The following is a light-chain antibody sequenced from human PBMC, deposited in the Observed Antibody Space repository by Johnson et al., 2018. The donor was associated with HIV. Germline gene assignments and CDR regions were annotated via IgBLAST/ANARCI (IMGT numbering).Light chain of an antibody. V-gene: IGLV1-51*01. J-gene: IGLJ1*01. CDR2: DNN. CDR1: SSNIGNNY. CDR3: GTWDSSLSGGRS. Sequence: QSVLTQPPSVSAAPGQKVTISCSGSSSNIGNNYVSWYQQLPGTAPKLLIYDNNKRPSGIPDRFSGSKSGTSATLGITGLQTGDEADYYCGTWDSSLSGGRSFVTGTKVTVL.